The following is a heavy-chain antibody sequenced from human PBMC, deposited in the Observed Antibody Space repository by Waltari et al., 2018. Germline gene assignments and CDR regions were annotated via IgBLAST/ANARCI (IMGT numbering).Heavy chain of an antibody. J-gene: IGHJ4*02. CDR2: ISWNSGSI. CDR3: AKDITAMVRGFDY. V-gene: IGHV3-9*01. CDR1: GFTFDDYA. D-gene: IGHD5-18*01. Sequence: EVQLVESGGGLVQPGRSLRLSCAASGFTFDDYALHWLRQAPGKGLEWVSGISWNSGSIGYADSVKGRFTISRDNAKNSLYLQMNSLRAEDTALYYCAKDITAMVRGFDYWGQGTLVTVSS.